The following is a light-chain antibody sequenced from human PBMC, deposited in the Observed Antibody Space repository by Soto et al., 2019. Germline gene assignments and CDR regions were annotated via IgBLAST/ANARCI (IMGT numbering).Light chain of an antibody. CDR2: GAS. CDR1: QSVSSN. Sequence: EIVMTQSPATLSVSPGERATLSCRASQSVSSNLAWYQQKPGQAPRLLIYGASTRATGIPARFSGSGSVTEFTLTISSLQSEDFAVYYCQQYNNWPLWTFGQGTKVEIK. CDR3: QQYNNWPLWT. J-gene: IGKJ1*01. V-gene: IGKV3-15*01.